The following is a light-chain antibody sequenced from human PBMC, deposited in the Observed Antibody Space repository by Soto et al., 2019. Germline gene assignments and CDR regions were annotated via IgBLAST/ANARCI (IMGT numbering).Light chain of an antibody. J-gene: IGKJ1*01. Sequence: DIQMTQSPSTLSGSVGDRVTITCGASQSISSWLAWYQQKPGKAPKLLIYDASSLESGVPSRFSGSGSGTEFTLTISSLQPDDFATYYCQQYNSYSLTFGQGTKVDIK. V-gene: IGKV1-5*01. CDR1: QSISSW. CDR2: DAS. CDR3: QQYNSYSLT.